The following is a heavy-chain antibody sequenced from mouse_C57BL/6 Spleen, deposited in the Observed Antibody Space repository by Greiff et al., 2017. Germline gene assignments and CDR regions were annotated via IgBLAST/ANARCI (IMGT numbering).Heavy chain of an antibody. V-gene: IGHV1-81*01. CDR3: ARFGHSSPYYFDY. CDR2: IYPRSGNT. Sequence: LVESGAELARPGASVKLSCKASGYTFTSYGISWVKQRTGQGLEWIGEIYPRSGNTYYNEKFKGKATLTADKSSSTAYMELRSLTSEDSAVYFCARFGHSSPYYFDYWGQGTTLTVSS. J-gene: IGHJ2*01. D-gene: IGHD1-1*01. CDR1: GYTFTSYG.